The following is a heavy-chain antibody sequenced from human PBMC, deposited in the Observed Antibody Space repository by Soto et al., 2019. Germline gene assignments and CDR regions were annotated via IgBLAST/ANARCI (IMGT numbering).Heavy chain of an antibody. CDR1: GFTFSSFW. D-gene: IGHD3-10*01. V-gene: IGHV3-74*01. J-gene: IGHJ4*02. CDR3: AKRGVDTFGLSY. Sequence: EVQLVESGGGLVQPGGSLRLSCAVSGFTFSSFWMHWVRQAPGEGLVWGSRINTDGSSTSYADSVKGRITISRDNAKNTLYLQMNRLRVEDTVMYYCAKRGVDTFGLSYWGQGTLVTVSS. CDR2: INTDGSST.